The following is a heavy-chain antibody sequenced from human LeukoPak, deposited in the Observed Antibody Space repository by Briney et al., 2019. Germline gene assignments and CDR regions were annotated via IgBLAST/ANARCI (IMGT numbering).Heavy chain of an antibody. CDR3: ARGITFGGIIAYFDY. CDR1: GFTFSDYY. J-gene: IGHJ4*02. V-gene: IGHV3-11*01. D-gene: IGHD3-16*02. Sequence: PGGSLRLSCAASGFTFSDYYRSWIRQAPGKGLAWVSYISRSGSPTYYADSVKGRFTISRDNAKNSLYLQMNSLRAEDTAVYYCARGITFGGIIAYFDYWGQGTLVTVSS. CDR2: ISRSGSPT.